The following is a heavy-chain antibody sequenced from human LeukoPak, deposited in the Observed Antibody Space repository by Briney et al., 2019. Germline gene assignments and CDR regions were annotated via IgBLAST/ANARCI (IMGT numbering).Heavy chain of an antibody. CDR1: GFTLSSYA. CDR3: AKDTGSTSWHTFDS. J-gene: IGHJ4*02. D-gene: IGHD2-2*01. Sequence: GGSLRLSCAASGFTLSSYAMHWVRQAPGKGLEWVAVISYDGSNKYYADSVKGRLTISRDNSKNTLYLQMNSLRAEDTAVYYCAKDTGSTSWHTFDSWGQGTLVTVSS. CDR2: ISYDGSNK. V-gene: IGHV3-30*04.